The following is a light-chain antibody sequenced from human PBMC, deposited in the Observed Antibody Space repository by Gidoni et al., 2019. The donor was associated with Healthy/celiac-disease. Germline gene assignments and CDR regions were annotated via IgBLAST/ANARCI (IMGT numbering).Light chain of an antibody. CDR2: QDS. V-gene: IGLV3-1*01. Sequence: SYELTPPPSVSVSPGQTTSITCSGDKLGDKYACWYQQKPGQSPVLVIFQDSKRPSGIPERFSGYNSGNTATLTISGTQAMDEADYYCKAWDSSSVVVGGGTKLTVL. J-gene: IGLJ2*01. CDR1: KLGDKY. CDR3: KAWDSSSVV.